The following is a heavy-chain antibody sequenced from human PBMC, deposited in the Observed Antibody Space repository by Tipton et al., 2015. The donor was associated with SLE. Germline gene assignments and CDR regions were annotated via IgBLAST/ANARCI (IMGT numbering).Heavy chain of an antibody. D-gene: IGHD2/OR15-2a*01. J-gene: IGHJ4*02. V-gene: IGHV4-31*03. CDR2: IYNNGRS. Sequence: TLSLTCSVSGDSISISTKYWSWIRQHPGKGLEWIGYIYNNGRSYYNPSLNSRFTISVDMSKNHFSLRLSSVTVADTATYYCARALQSTFTARRPSYFDHWGQGILVTVSS. CDR3: ARALQSTFTARRPSYFDH. CDR1: GDSISISTKY.